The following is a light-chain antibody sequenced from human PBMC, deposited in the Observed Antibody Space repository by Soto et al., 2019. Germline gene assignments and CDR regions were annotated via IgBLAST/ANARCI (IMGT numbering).Light chain of an antibody. Sequence: QSALTQPASVSGSPGQSITISCTGTSSDVGGYNYVSWYQQHPGKAPKLMIHDVSNRPSGVSNRFSGSKSGNTASLTISGLQADDEADYYCSSYTSSSTLVVFGGGTKVTVL. CDR1: SSDVGGYNY. CDR2: DVS. CDR3: SSYTSSSTLVV. J-gene: IGLJ2*01. V-gene: IGLV2-14*01.